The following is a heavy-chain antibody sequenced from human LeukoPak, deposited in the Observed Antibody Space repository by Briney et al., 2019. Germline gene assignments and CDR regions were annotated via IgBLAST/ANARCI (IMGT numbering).Heavy chain of an antibody. CDR1: GFTFSTYD. D-gene: IGHD1-26*01. CDR3: AKDLSGNYRACFDY. CDR2: ISSDGSTK. J-gene: IGHJ4*02. V-gene: IGHV3-30*18. Sequence: GGSLRLSCAASGFTFSTYDMHWVRQTPGKGLEWVAVISSDGSTKYYADSVKGRFTISRDNSKNTLYLQMNSLRAEDTAVYYCAKDLSGNYRACFDYWGQGTLVTVSS.